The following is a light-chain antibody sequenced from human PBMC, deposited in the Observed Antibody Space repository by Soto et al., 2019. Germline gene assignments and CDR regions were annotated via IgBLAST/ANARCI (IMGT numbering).Light chain of an antibody. J-gene: IGKJ5*01. V-gene: IGKV1D-12*01. CDR2: AAS. Sequence: DIQMTQSPSSVSASVGDRVTITCRASQDIGSWFAWYQQKPGKVPKLLIYAASILQSGVPSMFSGSGSGTDFTLTINNRQPDDFATYYCQQAKRFPVSFGQGTRLENK. CDR1: QDIGSW. CDR3: QQAKRFPVS.